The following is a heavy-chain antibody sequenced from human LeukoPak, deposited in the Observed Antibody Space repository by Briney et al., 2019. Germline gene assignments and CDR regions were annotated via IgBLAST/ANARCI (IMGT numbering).Heavy chain of an antibody. V-gene: IGHV3-30*02. D-gene: IGHD2/OR15-2a*01. CDR1: GFTFSSFG. Sequence: PGGSLRLSCAASGFTFSSFGMHWVRQAPGQGLEWVAFIRYDGTNKYYADSVKGRFTISRDNSKNTLSLQMNSLRAEDTALYYCTKDLRYYYAYNQSEMDEHDYWGQGTLVTVSS. CDR2: IRYDGTNK. J-gene: IGHJ4*02. CDR3: TKDLRYYYAYNQSEMDEHDY.